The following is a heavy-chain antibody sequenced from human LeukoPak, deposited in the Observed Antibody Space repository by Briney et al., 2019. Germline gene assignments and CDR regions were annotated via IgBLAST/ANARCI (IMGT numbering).Heavy chain of an antibody. D-gene: IGHD3-9*01. V-gene: IGHV4-34*01. CDR1: GGSVSGYY. Sequence: SETLSLTCAVYGGSVSGYYWSWIRQPPGKGLEWIGEINHSGSTNYNPSLKSRVTISVDTSKNQFSLKLSSVTAADTAVYYCARGAGLLRYFDWLFPLDYWGQGTLVTVSS. CDR2: INHSGST. J-gene: IGHJ4*02. CDR3: ARGAGLLRYFDWLFPLDY.